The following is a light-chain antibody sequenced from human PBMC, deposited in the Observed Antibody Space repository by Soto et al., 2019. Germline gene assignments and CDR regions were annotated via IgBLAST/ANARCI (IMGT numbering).Light chain of an antibody. CDR1: QSVTSN. V-gene: IGKV3D-15*01. CDR2: GAS. CDR3: QQYNNWPSWT. Sequence: IVLTQSPGTLSLSPGARATLSCGASQSVTSNYLAWYQQKPGQAPRLLIFGASIRVTGIPDRFSGSGSGTEFTLTISSLQSEDFAVYYCQQYNNWPSWTFGQGTKVDI. J-gene: IGKJ1*01.